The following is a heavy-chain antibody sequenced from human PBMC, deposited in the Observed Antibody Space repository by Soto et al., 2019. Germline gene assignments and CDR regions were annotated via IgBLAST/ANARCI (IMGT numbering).Heavy chain of an antibody. CDR3: ERDQRRELKEFHWFDP. CDR1: GGTFSSYA. D-gene: IGHD1-26*01. CDR2: IIPIFGTA. J-gene: IGHJ5*02. Sequence: QVQLVQSGAEVKKPGSSVKVSCKASGGTFSSYAISWVRQAPGQGLEWMGGIIPIFGTANYAQKFQGRVTITADESTSTAYMELSSLRSEDTAVYYCERDQRRELKEFHWFDPWGQGTLVTVSS. V-gene: IGHV1-69*01.